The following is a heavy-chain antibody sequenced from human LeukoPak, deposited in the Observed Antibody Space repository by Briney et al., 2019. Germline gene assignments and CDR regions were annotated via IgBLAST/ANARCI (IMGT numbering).Heavy chain of an antibody. D-gene: IGHD6-13*01. J-gene: IGHJ4*02. CDR3: ARSEYSSSWSLYYFDY. CDR2: ISSSSSYI. Sequence: PGGSLRLSCAASGFTFSSYYMSWVRHAPGPGLEWVSSISSSSSYIYYADSVKGRFTISRDNAKNSLYLQMNSLRAEDTAVYYCARSEYSSSWSLYYFDYWGQGTLVIVSS. CDR1: GFTFSSYY. V-gene: IGHV3-21*01.